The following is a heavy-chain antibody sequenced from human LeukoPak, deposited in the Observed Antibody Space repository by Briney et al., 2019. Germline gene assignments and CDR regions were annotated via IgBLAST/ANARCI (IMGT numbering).Heavy chain of an antibody. CDR3: ARDPLSTNDFDI. D-gene: IGHD1-1*01. Sequence: SETLSLTCTVSGGSITNSYWNWIRQSPVKGLEWIGYINYRGSTNYNPSLKSRVTISIDTSKNQFSLKLTSVTAADTAVYFCARDPLSTNDFDIWGQGTMVTVSS. CDR1: GGSITNSY. J-gene: IGHJ3*02. V-gene: IGHV4-59*01. CDR2: INYRGST.